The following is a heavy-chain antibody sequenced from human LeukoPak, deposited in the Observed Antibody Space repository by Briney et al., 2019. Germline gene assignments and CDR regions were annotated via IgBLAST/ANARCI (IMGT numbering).Heavy chain of an antibody. Sequence: GGSLRLSCAASGFTFSTYSLSWVRQAPGKGLEWVSCISGSTASIYYSGSVKGRFTISRDNAKNALYLQMNSLRAEDTAVYYCARAYTNGDYFDYWGQGALVTVSS. D-gene: IGHD4-17*01. CDR3: ARAYTNGDYFDY. CDR2: ISGSTASI. CDR1: GFTFSTYS. J-gene: IGHJ4*02. V-gene: IGHV3-21*06.